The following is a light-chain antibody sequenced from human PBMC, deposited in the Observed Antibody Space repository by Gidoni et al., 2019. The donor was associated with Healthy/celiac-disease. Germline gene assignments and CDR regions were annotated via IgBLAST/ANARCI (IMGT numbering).Light chain of an antibody. CDR1: QSVLYSSNNKNY. V-gene: IGKV4-1*01. CDR2: WAS. J-gene: IGKJ1*01. CDR3: QQYYSTPRT. Sequence: DIVMTQSPDPLAVSLGERATIHCKSSQSVLYSSNNKNYLAWYQQKPGQPPKLLIYWASTRESGVPARFSGSGSGTDFTLTISSLQAEDVAIYYCQQYYSTPRTFGQGTKVEIK.